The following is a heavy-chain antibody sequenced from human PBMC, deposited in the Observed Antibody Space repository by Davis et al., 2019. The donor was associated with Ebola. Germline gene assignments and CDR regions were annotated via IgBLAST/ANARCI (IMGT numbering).Heavy chain of an antibody. J-gene: IGHJ3*02. V-gene: IGHV3-72*01. CDR3: ARGSVGTGFRAFDI. D-gene: IGHD5-18*01. CDR1: GFTFSDHY. Sequence: PGGSLRLSCAASGFTFSDHYMDWVRQAPGQGLEWVARIRNKGNSYSTEYAASVKGRVTISRDDSENSHYLQMNSLKTEDTAVYYCARGSVGTGFRAFDIWGQGTMLTVSS. CDR2: IRNKGNSYST.